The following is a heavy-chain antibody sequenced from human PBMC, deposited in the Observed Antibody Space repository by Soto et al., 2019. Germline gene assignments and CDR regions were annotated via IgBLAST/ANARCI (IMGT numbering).Heavy chain of an antibody. Sequence: GGFLRLSCAASGFTFSSYSMNWVRQAPGKGLEWLSYISSSNTAYADSVKGRFTISRDNAKNSVYLQMNSLRDEDTAVYYCVGDQDVHAPMVHGNYWGRGTRVTVSS. CDR3: VGDQDVHAPMVHGNY. D-gene: IGHD2-8*01. V-gene: IGHV3-48*02. CDR2: ISSSNT. J-gene: IGHJ4*02. CDR1: GFTFSSYS.